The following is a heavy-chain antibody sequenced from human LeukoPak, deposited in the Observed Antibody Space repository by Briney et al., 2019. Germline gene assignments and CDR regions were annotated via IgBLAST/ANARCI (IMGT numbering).Heavy chain of an antibody. CDR2: ISYDGSNK. D-gene: IGHD6-25*01. CDR3: AKDLASSGWYYYYGREF. CDR1: GFTFSSYG. V-gene: IGHV3-30*18. J-gene: IGHJ6*04. Sequence: GRSLRLSCAASGFTFSSYGMHWVRQAPGKGLEWVAVISYDGSNKYYADSVKGRFTISRDNSKNTLYLQMNSLRAEDTAVYYCAKDLASSGWYYYYGREFGGKGPTATVSS.